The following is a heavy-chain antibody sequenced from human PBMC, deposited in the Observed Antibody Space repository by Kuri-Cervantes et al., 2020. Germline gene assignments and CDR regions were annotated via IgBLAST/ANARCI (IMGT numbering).Heavy chain of an antibody. V-gene: IGHV1-24*01. Sequence: ASVKVSCKVSGYTLTELSMHWVRQAPVKGLEWMGGFDPEDGETIYAQKFQGRVTMTTDTSTSTAYMELRSLRSDDTAMYYCAREGQMVRGRIDYWGQGTLVTVSS. CDR2: FDPEDGET. J-gene: IGHJ4*02. CDR1: GYTLTELS. D-gene: IGHD3-10*01. CDR3: AREGQMVRGRIDY.